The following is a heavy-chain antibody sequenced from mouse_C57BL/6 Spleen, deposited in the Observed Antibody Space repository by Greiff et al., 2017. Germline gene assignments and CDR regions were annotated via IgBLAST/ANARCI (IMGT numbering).Heavy chain of an antibody. CDR3: ARGITTVVANYAMDY. Sequence: VQLQQSGAELAKPGASVKLSCKASGYTFTSSWMHWVKQRPGQGLEWIGYINPSSGYTKYNQKFKDKATLTADKSSSTAYMQLSILTYEASAVYYCARGITTVVANYAMDYWGQGTSVTVSS. D-gene: IGHD1-1*01. V-gene: IGHV1-7*01. CDR2: INPSSGYT. CDR1: GYTFTSSW. J-gene: IGHJ4*01.